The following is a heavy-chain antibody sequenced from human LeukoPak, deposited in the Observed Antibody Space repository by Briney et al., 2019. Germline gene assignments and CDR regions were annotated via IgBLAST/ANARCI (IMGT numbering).Heavy chain of an antibody. J-gene: IGHJ3*02. CDR2: INPNSGGT. V-gene: IGHV1-2*04. CDR1: GYTFTGYY. D-gene: IGHD3-10*01. CDR3: ARAMVRGIGAFDI. Sequence: ASVKVSCKASGYTFTGYYMHWVRQAPGQGLEWMGWINPNSGGTNYAQKFQGWVTTTRDTSISTAYMELSRLRSDDTAVYYCARAMVRGIGAFDIWGQGTMVTVSS.